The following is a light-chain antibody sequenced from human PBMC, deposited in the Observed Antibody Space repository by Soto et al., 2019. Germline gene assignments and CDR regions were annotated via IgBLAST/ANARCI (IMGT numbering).Light chain of an antibody. J-gene: IGKJ5*01. CDR1: QSISIY. CDR2: DAS. Sequence: ENVLTQSPATLSLSPGERATLSCRASQSISIYLAWYQQKPGQAPRLLIYDASNRATGIPARFSGSGSGTDFTLTISSLEPEDFAVYYCQQRSNWPITFGQGTRLEIK. CDR3: QQRSNWPIT. V-gene: IGKV3-11*01.